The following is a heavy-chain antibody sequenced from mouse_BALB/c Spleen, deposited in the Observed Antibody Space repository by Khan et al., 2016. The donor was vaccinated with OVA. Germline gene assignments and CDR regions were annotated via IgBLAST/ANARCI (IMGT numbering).Heavy chain of an antibody. CDR1: GYTFTNYG. Sequence: QFQLVQSGPELKKPGETVKISCTASGYTFTNYGMNWVKQAPGKGLKWMGWINTYTGQPTYPDELKGRFAFSLETSASTAYLQINNLNNEDTATYFCARSNSYWYFDVWGAGTTVIVSS. CDR2: INTYTGQP. V-gene: IGHV9-3-1*01. D-gene: IGHD4-1*02. J-gene: IGHJ1*01. CDR3: ARSNSYWYFDV.